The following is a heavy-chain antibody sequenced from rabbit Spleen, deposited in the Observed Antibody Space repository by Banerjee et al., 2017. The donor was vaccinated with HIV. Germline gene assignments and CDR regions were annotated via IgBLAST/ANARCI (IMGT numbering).Heavy chain of an antibody. J-gene: IGHJ4*01. D-gene: IGHD7-1*01. CDR3: ARFYAGYGDFGYAAM. CDR2: IYTGSGMT. CDR1: GFTISSSYW. V-gene: IGHV1S45*01. Sequence: LEESGGGLVQPEGSLALTCKASGFTISSSYWICWARQAPGKGLEWIGCIYTGSGMTYYASWAKGRFTISKTSSTTVTLQMTSLTAADTATYFCARFYAGYGDFGYAAMWGQGTLVTVS.